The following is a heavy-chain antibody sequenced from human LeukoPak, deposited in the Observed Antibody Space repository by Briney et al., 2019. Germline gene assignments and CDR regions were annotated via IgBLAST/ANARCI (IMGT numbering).Heavy chain of an antibody. Sequence: GGSLRLSCAASGFTFSSYSLNWVRQAPGKGLWWVSSISSSSSYIYYADSVKGRFAISRDNAQNSLYLQMNSLRAEDTALYDCASGTYFSSTSCHRYFDYWGQGTLSPSPQ. CDR3: ASGTYFSSTSCHRYFDY. CDR1: GFTFSSYS. V-gene: IGHV3-21*01. J-gene: IGHJ4*02. CDR2: ISSSSSYI. D-gene: IGHD2-2*01.